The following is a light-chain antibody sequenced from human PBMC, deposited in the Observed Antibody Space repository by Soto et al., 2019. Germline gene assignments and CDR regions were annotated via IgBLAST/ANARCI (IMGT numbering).Light chain of an antibody. V-gene: IGKV3D-15*01. CDR2: GAS. Sequence: PGERVTLSCRASQSVTRSYLAWYQQKPGQAPRLLIHGASSRATGIPDRFSGSGSGTEFTLTISSLQSEDFAVYYCQQFNNWPPWTFGQGTKVDIK. CDR1: QSVTRSY. CDR3: QQFNNWPPWT. J-gene: IGKJ1*01.